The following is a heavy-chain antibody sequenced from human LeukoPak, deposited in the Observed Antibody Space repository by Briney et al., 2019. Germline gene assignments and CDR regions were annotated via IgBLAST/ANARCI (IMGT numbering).Heavy chain of an antibody. J-gene: IGHJ1*01. CDR1: GGTFSSYA. CDR3: AMGHTTEQWLVPNAGYFQH. Sequence: GASVKVSCKASGGTFSSYAISWVRQAPGQGLEWMGRIIPILGIANYAQKFQGRVTITADKSTSTAYMELSSLRSEDTAVYYCAMGHTTEQWLVPNAGYFQHWGQGTLVTVSS. V-gene: IGHV1-69*04. D-gene: IGHD6-19*01. CDR2: IIPILGIA.